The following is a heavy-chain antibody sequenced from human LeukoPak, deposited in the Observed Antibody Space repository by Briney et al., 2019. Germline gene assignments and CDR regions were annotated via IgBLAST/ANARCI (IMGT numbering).Heavy chain of an antibody. J-gene: IGHJ5*02. D-gene: IGHD3-22*01. CDR2: IIPIFGTA. V-gene: IGHV1-69*13. CDR3: ARVIGIAVVTKRGWFDP. Sequence: SVKVSCKASGCTFSSYAISWVRQAPGQGLEWMGGIIPIFGTANYAQKFQGRVTITADESTSTAYMELSSLRSEDTAVYYCARVIGIAVVTKRGWFDPWGQGTLVTVSS. CDR1: GCTFSSYA.